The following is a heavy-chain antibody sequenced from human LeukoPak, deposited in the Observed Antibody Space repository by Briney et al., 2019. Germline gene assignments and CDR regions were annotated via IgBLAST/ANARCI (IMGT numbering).Heavy chain of an antibody. CDR2: ISWNSGSI. Sequence: GGSLRLSCAASGFTFDDYAMHWVRQAPGKGLEWVSGISWNSGSIGYADSVKGRFTISRDNAKNSLYLQMNSLRAEDTALYYCAKEDYWGQGTLVTVSS. CDR1: GFTFDDYA. J-gene: IGHJ4*02. CDR3: AKEDY. V-gene: IGHV3-9*01.